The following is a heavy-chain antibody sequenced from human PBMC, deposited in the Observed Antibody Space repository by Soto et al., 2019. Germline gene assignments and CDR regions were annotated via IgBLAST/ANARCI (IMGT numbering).Heavy chain of an antibody. CDR1: GGSISSSNW. Sequence: SETLSLTCAVSGGSISSSNWWSWVRQPPGKGLEWIGEIYHSGSTNYNPSLKSRVTISVDKSKNQFSLKLSSVTAADTAVYYCARAVYGSGSYSKYYYYGMDVWGQGTTVTVS. V-gene: IGHV4-4*02. J-gene: IGHJ6*02. D-gene: IGHD3-10*01. CDR2: IYHSGST. CDR3: ARAVYGSGSYSKYYYYGMDV.